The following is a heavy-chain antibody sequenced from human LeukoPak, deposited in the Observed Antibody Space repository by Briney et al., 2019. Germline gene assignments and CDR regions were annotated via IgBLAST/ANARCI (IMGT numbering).Heavy chain of an antibody. CDR2: MNPSSGNT. D-gene: IGHD3-22*01. J-gene: IGHJ6*02. CDR1: GGTLITYA. V-gene: IGHV1-8*01. CDR3: ARVAYYYDSAGLYLNYFYGMDV. Sequence: ASVKVSCKASGGTLITYALGWVRQAPGQGLEWLGWMNPSSGNTGYAQKFQGRVTMTRDTSISTAYMELSSLRSEDTAVYYCARVAYYYDSAGLYLNYFYGMDVWGQGTTVTVSS.